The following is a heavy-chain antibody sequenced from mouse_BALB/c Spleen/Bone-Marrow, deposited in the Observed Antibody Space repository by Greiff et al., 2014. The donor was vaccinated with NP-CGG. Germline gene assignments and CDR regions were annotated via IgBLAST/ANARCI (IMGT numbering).Heavy chain of an antibody. CDR1: GYSITSGYS. J-gene: IGHJ4*01. V-gene: IGHV3-1*02. Sequence: DVQLQESGPDLVKPSQSLSLTCTVTGYSITSGYSWHWIRQFPGNKLEWMGYIHYSGTTNYNPSLKSRISITRDTSKNQFFLQLNSVTSDDTATYYCARQSDGYLYYAMDYWGQGTSVTVST. CDR2: IHYSGTT. D-gene: IGHD2-3*01. CDR3: ARQSDGYLYYAMDY.